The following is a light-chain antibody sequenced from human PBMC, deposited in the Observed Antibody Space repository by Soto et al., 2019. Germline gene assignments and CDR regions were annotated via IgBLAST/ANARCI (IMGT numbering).Light chain of an antibody. V-gene: IGKV3-20*01. J-gene: IGKJ5*01. CDR2: GAS. CDR1: QTVSSNY. Sequence: EIILTQSPDTLSLSPGERASLSCRASQTVSSNYLAWCQQRPGQAPRLLIYGASTRAAGIPDRFSGSGSGTDFTLTITRLEPEDSAVYFCQQYTGPPTTLGQGTRLEI. CDR3: QQYTGPPTT.